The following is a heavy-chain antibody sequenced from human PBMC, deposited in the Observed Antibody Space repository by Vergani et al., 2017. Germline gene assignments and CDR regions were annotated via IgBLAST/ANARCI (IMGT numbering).Heavy chain of an antibody. V-gene: IGHV4-39*01. J-gene: IGHJ5*02. CDR1: DGSIFSSDYY. CDR3: ARVLWGTIRNWFDP. CDR2: IYYTGNT. D-gene: IGHD3-9*01. Sequence: QLQLQESGPGLVKPSETLSLTCTVSDGSIFSSDYYWGWLRQPPGETLEWIGNIYYTGNTYYNPSLRSRVTMSVDTSKNQFSLKLSYVTAADTAVYFCARVLWGTIRNWFDPWGQGTLVTVSS.